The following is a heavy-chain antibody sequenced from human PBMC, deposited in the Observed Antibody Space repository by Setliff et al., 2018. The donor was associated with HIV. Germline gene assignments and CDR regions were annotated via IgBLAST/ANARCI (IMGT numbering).Heavy chain of an antibody. CDR1: GYTFTNFY. V-gene: IGHV1-46*01. CDR3: ARGQASNDYGVSF. CDR2: INPGGGNT. Sequence: ASVKVSCKASGYTFTNFYMHWVRQAPGQGLEWMGIINPGGGNTRHAQRFQGRVSMTRDTSTSTVYMELSSLRSEDTAVYYCARGQASNDYGVSFWGQGTMVTVSS. D-gene: IGHD4-17*01. J-gene: IGHJ3*01.